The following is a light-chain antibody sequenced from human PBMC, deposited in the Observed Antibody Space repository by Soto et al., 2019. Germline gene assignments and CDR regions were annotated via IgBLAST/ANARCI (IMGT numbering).Light chain of an antibody. V-gene: IGLV1-47*02. CDR3: AAWDDSMSGYV. CDR1: SSNVGRNY. J-gene: IGLJ1*01. CDR2: SNN. Sequence: QYVLTQPPSASGTPGQRVNISCSGSSSNVGRNYVYWYHQFPGTAPKLLIYSNNQRPSGVPDRFSASKSGTSASLAISGLRSEDEAEYFCAAWDDSMSGYVFGTGTKLTVL.